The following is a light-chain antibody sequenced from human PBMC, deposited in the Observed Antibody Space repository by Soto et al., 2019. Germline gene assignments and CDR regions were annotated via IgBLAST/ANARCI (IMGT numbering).Light chain of an antibody. Sequence: EIVMTQSPATLSVSPGERATLSCRASQSVSRNLAWYQQKPGQAPRLLIYGASTRATAIPARFSGSGSGTEFTLTISSLQSEDFAVYYCQQYNNWPLWTFGQGTKVEIK. CDR1: QSVSRN. CDR3: QQYNNWPLWT. V-gene: IGKV3-15*01. CDR2: GAS. J-gene: IGKJ1*01.